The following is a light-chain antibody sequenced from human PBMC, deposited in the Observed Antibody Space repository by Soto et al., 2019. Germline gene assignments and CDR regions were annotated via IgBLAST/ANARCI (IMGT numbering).Light chain of an antibody. CDR3: QSYDSSLSAYVV. V-gene: IGLV1-40*01. CDR2: GNN. Sequence: QSVLTQPPSVSGAPGQRVTISCTGSSSNLGADYDVHWYRQLPGPAPKLLIYGNNDRPSGVPDRFSGSKSGTSASLAITGLQAEDEADYYCQSYDSSLSAYVVFGGGTKLTVL. J-gene: IGLJ2*01. CDR1: SSNLGADYD.